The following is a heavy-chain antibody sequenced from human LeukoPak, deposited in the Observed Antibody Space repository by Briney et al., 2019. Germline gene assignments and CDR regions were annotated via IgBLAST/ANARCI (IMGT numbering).Heavy chain of an antibody. D-gene: IGHD6-19*01. Sequence: PGGSLRLSCAASGFTFSIYAMGWVRQAPGKGLEWVSGITASSGSTYYADSVKGRFTISRDNSKNTLYLQMSSLRADDTAIYYCAKDRSGWLEGLFDYWGQGTLVTVSS. V-gene: IGHV3-23*01. CDR1: GFTFSIYA. CDR3: AKDRSGWLEGLFDY. CDR2: ITASSGST. J-gene: IGHJ4*02.